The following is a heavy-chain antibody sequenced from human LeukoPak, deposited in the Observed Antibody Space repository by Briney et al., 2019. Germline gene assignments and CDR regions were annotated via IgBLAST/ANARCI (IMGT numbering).Heavy chain of an antibody. CDR1: GYTFANYW. V-gene: IGHV5-51*01. Sequence: LGESLQISCKGSGYTFANYWIGWVRQMPGKGLEWMGLVYPGDSDTRYSPSFQGQVSISVDKSISTAYLQWSSLKASDTAMYYCARRDSSGWYVFDYWGQGTLVTVSS. J-gene: IGHJ4*02. D-gene: IGHD6-19*01. CDR3: ARRDSSGWYVFDY. CDR2: VYPGDSDT.